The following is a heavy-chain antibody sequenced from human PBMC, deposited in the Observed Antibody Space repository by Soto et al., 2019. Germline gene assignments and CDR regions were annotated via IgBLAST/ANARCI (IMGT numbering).Heavy chain of an antibody. J-gene: IGHJ3*02. D-gene: IGHD5-12*01. Sequence: EVQLVESGGGLVQPGGSLRLSCAASGFTVSSNYMSWVRQAPGKGLEWVSVIYSGGSTYYADSVKGRFTISRDNSKNTLYLQMNSLRAEDTAVYYCAPVDSGYDFGAFDIWGQGTMVTVSS. V-gene: IGHV3-66*01. CDR3: APVDSGYDFGAFDI. CDR1: GFTVSSNY. CDR2: IYSGGST.